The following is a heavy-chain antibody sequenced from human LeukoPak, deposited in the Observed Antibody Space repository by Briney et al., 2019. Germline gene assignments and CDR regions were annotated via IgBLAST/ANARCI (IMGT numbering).Heavy chain of an antibody. CDR3: ARVEAYYYDSSGWGNLDC. Sequence: ASVKVSCKASGYTFTGYYMHWVRQAPGQGLEWMGRINPNSGGTNYAQKFQGRVTMTRDTSISTAYMELSRLRSDDTAVYYCARVEAYYYDSSGWGNLDCWGQGTLVTVSS. V-gene: IGHV1-2*06. J-gene: IGHJ4*02. CDR1: GYTFTGYY. D-gene: IGHD3-22*01. CDR2: INPNSGGT.